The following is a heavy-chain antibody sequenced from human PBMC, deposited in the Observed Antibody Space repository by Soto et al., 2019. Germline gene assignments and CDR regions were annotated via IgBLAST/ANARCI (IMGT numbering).Heavy chain of an antibody. V-gene: IGHV5-10-1*01. Sequence: GESLKISCKGSGYSFTSYWSSWVRQMPGKGLEWMGRIDPSDSYTNYSPSFQGHVTISADKSISTAYLQWSSLKASDTAMYYCARTRIVVVPAAYYGMDVWGQGTTVTVSS. CDR3: ARTRIVVVPAAYYGMDV. J-gene: IGHJ6*02. CDR2: IDPSDSYT. D-gene: IGHD2-2*01. CDR1: GYSFTSYW.